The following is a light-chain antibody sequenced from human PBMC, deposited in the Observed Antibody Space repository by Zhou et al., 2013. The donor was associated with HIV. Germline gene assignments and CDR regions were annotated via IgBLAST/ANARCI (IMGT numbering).Light chain of an antibody. V-gene: IGKV2-28*01. J-gene: IGKJ1*01. CDR3: MQSIQLPRT. CDR2: LGS. CDR1: QSLLHNNGYNY. Sequence: DIVMTQSPLSLPVTPGEPASISCRSSQSLLHNNGYNYLDWYLQKPGQSPQLLIYLGSNRASGVPDRFSGSGSGTDFTLKISRVEAEDVGVYYCMQSIQLPRTFGQGTKVE.